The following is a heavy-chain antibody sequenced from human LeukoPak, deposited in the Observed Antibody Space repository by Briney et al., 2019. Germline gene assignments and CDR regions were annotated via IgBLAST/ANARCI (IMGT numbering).Heavy chain of an antibody. CDR2: IKQDGSEK. V-gene: IGHV3-7*01. CDR3: ARAQSGFWSGYCFDY. J-gene: IGHJ4*02. D-gene: IGHD3-3*01. CDR1: GFTFNSYW. Sequence: PGGSLRLSCAASGFTFNSYWMSWVRQAPGKGLEWVANIKQDGSEKYYVDSVKGRFTVSRDNAKNSLYLQMNSLRTEDTAVYYCARAQSGFWSGYCFDYWGQGTLVTVSS.